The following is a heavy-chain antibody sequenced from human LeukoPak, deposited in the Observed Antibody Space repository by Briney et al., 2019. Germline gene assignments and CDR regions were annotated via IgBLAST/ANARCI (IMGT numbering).Heavy chain of an antibody. D-gene: IGHD5-24*01. J-gene: IGHJ4*02. V-gene: IGHV3-23*01. CDR3: VKRSRDGYNSPLDN. CDR2: ISGSGGET. CDR1: RFTFRNYA. Sequence: GGSLRLSCAASRFTFRNYAMNWVRQAPGKGLEWVSQISGSGGETYYADSVKGRFTTSRDNTENTLYLQMNSLRAEDTALYYCVKRSRDGYNSPLDNWGQGTLVTVSS.